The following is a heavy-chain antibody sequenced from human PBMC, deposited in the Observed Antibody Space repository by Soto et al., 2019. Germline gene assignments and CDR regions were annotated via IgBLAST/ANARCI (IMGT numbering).Heavy chain of an antibody. CDR1: GFAFTNAW. D-gene: IGHD3-16*01. Sequence: EVQLVESGGGLVKPGGSLRLSCAASGFAFTNAWMNWVRQAPGKGLEWVGRITRTTDGGTTDYAAPVKGRFTISRDDSKNTLYLQMNSLKTEDTAVYYGSTGLGTYYSRFDYWGLGTLVTVSS. CDR3: STGLGTYYSRFDY. V-gene: IGHV3-15*07. CDR2: ITRTTDGGTT. J-gene: IGHJ4*02.